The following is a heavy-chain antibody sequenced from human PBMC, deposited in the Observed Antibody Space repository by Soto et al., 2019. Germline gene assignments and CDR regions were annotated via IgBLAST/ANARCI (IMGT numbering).Heavy chain of an antibody. J-gene: IGHJ3*02. V-gene: IGHV4-4*02. Sequence: SETLSLTCAVSGGSISSSNWWSWVRQPPGKGLEWIGEIYHSGSTNYNPSLKSRVTISVDKSKNQFSLKLSSVTAADTAVYYCARTRQPPLIGEDRDYYDSSGYYSRAFDIWAKGQWSPS. CDR1: GGSISSSNW. CDR2: IYHSGST. CDR3: ARTRQPPLIGEDRDYYDSSGYYSRAFDI. D-gene: IGHD3-22*01.